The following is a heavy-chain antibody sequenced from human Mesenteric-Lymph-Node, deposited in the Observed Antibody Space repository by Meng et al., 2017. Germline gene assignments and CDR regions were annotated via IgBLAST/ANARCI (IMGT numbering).Heavy chain of an antibody. J-gene: IGHJ3*02. V-gene: IGHV5-51*01. CDR3: AISMYYYDSSGYLAYAFDI. D-gene: IGHD3-22*01. CDR2: IYPGDSDT. Sequence: GGTLRLSCKGSGYSFTSYWFCWVRQMPGKGLEWMGIIYPGDSDTRYSPSFQGQVTISADKSISTAYLQWSSLKASDTAMYYCAISMYYYDSSGYLAYAFDIWGQGTMVTVSS. CDR1: GYSFTSYW.